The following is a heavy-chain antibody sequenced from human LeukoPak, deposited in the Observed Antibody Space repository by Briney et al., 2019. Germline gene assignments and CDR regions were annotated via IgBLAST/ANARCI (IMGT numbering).Heavy chain of an antibody. CDR3: AKWGDYDSLTGYYDSDY. D-gene: IGHD3-9*01. CDR2: IVGRGSST. J-gene: IGHJ4*02. V-gene: IGHV3-23*01. Sequence: GGSLRLSCAASGFIFSNYAMSWVRQAPGKGREWVSAIVGRGSSTYYADSVKGRFNISRDNSKNTLYLQLNRLRGEDTAVYYCAKWGDYDSLTGYYDSDYWGQGTLVTVSS. CDR1: GFIFSNYA.